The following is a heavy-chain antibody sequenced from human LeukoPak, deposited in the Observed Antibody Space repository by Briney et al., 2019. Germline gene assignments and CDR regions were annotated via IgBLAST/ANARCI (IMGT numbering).Heavy chain of an antibody. CDR2: INPSGGST. V-gene: IGHV1-46*01. CDR3: ARAPGYYDSSGVFDY. Sequence: ASVKVSCKASGYTFTSYYMHWVRQAPGQGLEWMGIINPSGGSTSCAQKFQGRVTMTRDTSTSTVYMELSSLRSEDTAVYYCARAPGYYDSSGVFDYWGQGTLVTVPS. J-gene: IGHJ4*02. D-gene: IGHD3-22*01. CDR1: GYTFTSYY.